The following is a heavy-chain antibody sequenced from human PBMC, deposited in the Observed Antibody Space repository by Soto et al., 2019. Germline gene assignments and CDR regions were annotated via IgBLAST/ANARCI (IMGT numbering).Heavy chain of an antibody. D-gene: IGHD1-26*01. V-gene: IGHV4-4*02. CDR2: IYHGGST. J-gene: IGHJ4*02. CDR3: ASSKSGGSYYFDY. CDR1: GGSISSTDW. Sequence: QVQLQESGPGLVKPSGTLSLTCAVSGGSISSTDWWSWVRQPPGKGLEWIGEIYHGGSTNYNPSLKSRVTISVDRSKSQFSLKLTSVTAADTAVYYCASSKSGGSYYFDYWGQGTLVTVSS.